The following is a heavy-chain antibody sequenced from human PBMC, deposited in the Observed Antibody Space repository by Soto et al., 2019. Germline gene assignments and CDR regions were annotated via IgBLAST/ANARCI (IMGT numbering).Heavy chain of an antibody. CDR1: GFTFSNAW. CDR2: IKSKTDGGTT. V-gene: IGHV3-15*07. D-gene: IGHD2-15*01. CDR3: TTDPGYCRGGSCYLSDAFDI. J-gene: IGHJ3*02. Sequence: EVQLVESGGGLVKPGGSLRLSCAASGFTFSNAWMNWVRQAPGKGLEWVGRIKSKTDGGTTDYAAPVKGRFTIARDDSKNTRSLHMSSLQTDDTAVYYCTTDPGYCRGGSCYLSDAFDIWGQGKMVTVSS.